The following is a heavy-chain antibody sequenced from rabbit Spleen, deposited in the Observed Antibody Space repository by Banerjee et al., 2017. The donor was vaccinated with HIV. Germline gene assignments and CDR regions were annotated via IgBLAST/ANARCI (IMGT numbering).Heavy chain of an antibody. Sequence: QEQLEESGGDLVKPGASLTLTCKASGLDFSSSYWICWVLQAPGRGLEWIACIDVSKSGTPYYATWAKGRFTISKTSSTTVTLQMTSLTAADTATYFCGRGSATMTMVITGYYLSLWGPGTLVTVS. CDR1: GLDFSSSYW. CDR3: GRGSATMTMVITGYYLSL. V-gene: IGHV1S45*01. CDR2: IDVSKSGTP. J-gene: IGHJ4*01. D-gene: IGHD2-1*01.